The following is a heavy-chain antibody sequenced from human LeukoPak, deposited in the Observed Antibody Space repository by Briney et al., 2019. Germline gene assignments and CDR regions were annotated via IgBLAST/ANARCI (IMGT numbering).Heavy chain of an antibody. CDR1: GFTFSSYA. CDR3: ARWTVAGRFFDY. D-gene: IGHD6-19*01. Sequence: GRSLRLSCAASGFTFSSYAMHWVRQAPGKGLEWVAVISYDGSNKYYADSVKGRFTISRDNSKNTLYLQMNSLRAEDTAVYYCARWTVAGRFFDYWGQGTLVTVSS. J-gene: IGHJ4*02. V-gene: IGHV3-30-3*01. CDR2: ISYDGSNK.